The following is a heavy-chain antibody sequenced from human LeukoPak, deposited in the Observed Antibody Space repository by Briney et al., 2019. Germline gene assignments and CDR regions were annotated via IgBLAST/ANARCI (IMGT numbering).Heavy chain of an antibody. D-gene: IGHD4-23*01. V-gene: IGHV3-30-3*01. CDR1: GFTFSSYA. CDR2: ISYDGSNK. Sequence: PGGSLRLSCAASGFTFSSYAMHWVRQAPGKGLEWVAVISYDGSNKYYADSVKGRFTISRDNSKNTLYLQMNSLRAEDTAVYYCAKDQPTVVTLGVLDWYYYYGMDVWGQGTTVTVSS. CDR3: AKDQPTVVTLGVLDWYYYYGMDV. J-gene: IGHJ6*02.